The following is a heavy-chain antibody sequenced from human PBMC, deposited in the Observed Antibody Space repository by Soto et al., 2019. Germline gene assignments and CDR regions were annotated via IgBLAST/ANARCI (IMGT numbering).Heavy chain of an antibody. Sequence: EVQLVESGGGLVKPGGSLRLSCAASGFTFSNAWMSWVRQAPGKGLEWVGRIKMKTDGGTTEYAAPVKGRITISRDDSKDTLYLQIDSLKTEDTAVYYCATMGLGGLTNYWGQGTMVTVSS. J-gene: IGHJ4*02. V-gene: IGHV3-15*01. D-gene: IGHD3-16*01. CDR3: ATMGLGGLTNY. CDR1: GFTFSNAW. CDR2: IKMKTDGGTT.